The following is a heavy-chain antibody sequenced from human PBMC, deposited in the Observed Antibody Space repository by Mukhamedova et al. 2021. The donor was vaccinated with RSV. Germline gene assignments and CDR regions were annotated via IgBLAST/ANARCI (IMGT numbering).Heavy chain of an antibody. CDR3: TRRRAAAVENWFDP. V-gene: IGHV3-73*01. Sequence: GLEWVGRIRSKANSYATAYAASVKGRFTISRDDSKNTAYLQMNSLKTEDTAVYYCTRRRAAAVENWFDPWGQGTLVTVSS. J-gene: IGHJ5*02. D-gene: IGHD6-13*01. CDR2: IRSKANSYAT.